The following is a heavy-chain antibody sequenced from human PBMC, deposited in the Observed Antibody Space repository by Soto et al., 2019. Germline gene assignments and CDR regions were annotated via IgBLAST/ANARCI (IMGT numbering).Heavy chain of an antibody. CDR3: AREGGFSESQHFDS. V-gene: IGHV1-69*01. D-gene: IGHD3-3*01. CDR2: IKPIFGTT. J-gene: IGHJ4*02. Sequence: QVQLVQSGAEVKKPGSSVKVSCKASGDTFSRYAISWVRQAPGQGLEWMGGIKPIFGTTNYAQKFRGRVRITADECTGTAYMELISLRFEDTAVYYCAREGGFSESQHFDSWGQGTLVTVS. CDR1: GDTFSRYA.